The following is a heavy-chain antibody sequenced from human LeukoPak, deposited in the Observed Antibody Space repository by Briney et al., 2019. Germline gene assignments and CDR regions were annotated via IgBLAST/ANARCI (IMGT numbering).Heavy chain of an antibody. D-gene: IGHD1-20*01. V-gene: IGHV3-30-3*01. CDR1: GFTFSSYA. CDR3: ARSGGYNWNLYYFDY. CDR2: ISYDGSNK. J-gene: IGHJ4*02. Sequence: GGSLRPSCAASGFTFSSYAMHWVRQAPGKGLEWVAVISYDGSNKYYADSVKGRFTISRDNSKNTLYLQMNSLRAEDTAVYYCARSGGYNWNLYYFDYWGQGTLVTVSS.